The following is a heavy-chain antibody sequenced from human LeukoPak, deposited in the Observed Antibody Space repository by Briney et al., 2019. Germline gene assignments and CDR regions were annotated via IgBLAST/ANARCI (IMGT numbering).Heavy chain of an antibody. Sequence: GSAKVSCKASGYTFTSYYMHWVRQAPGQGLEWMGIINPSGGSTSYAQKFQGRVTMTRDTSTSTVYMELSSLRSEDTAVYYCAREWWSNYYYYGMDVWGQGTTVTVSS. J-gene: IGHJ6*02. CDR3: AREWWSNYYYYGMDV. CDR2: INPSGGST. V-gene: IGHV1-46*01. D-gene: IGHD2-15*01. CDR1: GYTFTSYY.